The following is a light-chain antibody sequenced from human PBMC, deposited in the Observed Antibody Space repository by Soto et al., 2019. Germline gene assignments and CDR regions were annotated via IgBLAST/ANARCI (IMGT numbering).Light chain of an antibody. CDR3: SLYASSSTWV. V-gene: IGLV2-14*01. CDR1: SSDIGGYNY. J-gene: IGLJ3*02. Sequence: QSVLTQPASVSGSPGQSITISCTGTSSDIGGYNYVSWYQQHPGKAPKLMISGVSDRPSGVSCRFSASKSGNTASLTISGLQAEDEADYYCSLYASSSTWVFGGGTQLTVL. CDR2: GVS.